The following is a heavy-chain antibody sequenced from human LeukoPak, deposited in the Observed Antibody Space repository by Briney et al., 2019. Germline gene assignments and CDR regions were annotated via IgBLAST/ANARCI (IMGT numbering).Heavy chain of an antibody. Sequence: SETLSLTCAVYGGSFSGYYWSWIRQPPGKGLEWIGEINHSGSTNYNPSLKSRVTISVDTSKNQFSLKLRSVTAADTAVYYCARRDYDYVWGSYRAFDIWGQGTMVTVSS. CDR3: ARRDYDYVWGSYRAFDI. CDR1: GGSFSGYY. J-gene: IGHJ3*02. CDR2: INHSGST. D-gene: IGHD3-16*02. V-gene: IGHV4-34*01.